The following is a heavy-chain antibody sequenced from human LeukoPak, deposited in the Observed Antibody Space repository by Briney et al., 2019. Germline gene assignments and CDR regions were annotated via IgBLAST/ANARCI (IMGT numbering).Heavy chain of an antibody. D-gene: IGHD3-3*01. CDR2: ISAYNGNT. V-gene: IGHV1-18*01. J-gene: IGHJ6*02. Sequence: GASVKVSCKASGYTFTSYGISWVRQAPEQGLEWMGWISAYNGNTNYAQKLQGRVTMTTDTSTSTAYMELRSLRSDDTAVYYCARAFGVVISRYYYYGMDVWGQGTTVTVSS. CDR3: ARAFGVVISRYYYYGMDV. CDR1: GYTFTSYG.